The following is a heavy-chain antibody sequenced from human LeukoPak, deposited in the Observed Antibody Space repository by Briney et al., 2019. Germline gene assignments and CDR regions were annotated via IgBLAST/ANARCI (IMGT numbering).Heavy chain of an antibody. Sequence: PSETLSLTCAVSGYSISSGYYWGWIRQPLGKGLEWIGSIYHSGSTYYNPSLKSRVTISVDTSKNQFSLKLSSVTAADTAVYYCAALSPGSTSSDYWGQGTLVTVSS. CDR1: GYSISSGYY. CDR3: AALSPGSTSSDY. V-gene: IGHV4-38-2*01. CDR2: IYHSGST. D-gene: IGHD2-2*01. J-gene: IGHJ4*02.